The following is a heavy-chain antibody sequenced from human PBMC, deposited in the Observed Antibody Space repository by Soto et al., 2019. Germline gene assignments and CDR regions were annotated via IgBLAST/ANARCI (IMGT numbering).Heavy chain of an antibody. CDR1: GFTFSSYA. CDR3: AKCASIVVVTAPAS. D-gene: IGHD2-21*02. V-gene: IGHV3-23*01. CDR2: ISGSGGST. J-gene: IGHJ5*02. Sequence: GGSLRLSCAASGFTFSSYAMSWVRQAPGKGLEWVSAISGSGGSTYYADSVKGRFTIFRDNSKNTPYLQMNSLRAEDTAVYYCAKCASIVVVTAPASWGQGTLVTVSS.